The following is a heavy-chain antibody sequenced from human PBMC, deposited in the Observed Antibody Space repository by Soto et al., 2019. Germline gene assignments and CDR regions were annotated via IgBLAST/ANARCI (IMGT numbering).Heavy chain of an antibody. CDR2: IYYSGST. CDR3: ARGAGVLRGYSYMDV. V-gene: IGHV4-59*08. CDR1: GGSISSYY. J-gene: IGHJ6*03. D-gene: IGHD5-12*01. Sequence: SETLSLTCTVSGGSISSYYWSWIRQPPGKGLEWIGSIYYSGSTNYNPSLNRRVTIFVDTSQNQFSLKMTSVSAADTAVYYCARGAGVLRGYSYMDVWGKGTTVTVSS.